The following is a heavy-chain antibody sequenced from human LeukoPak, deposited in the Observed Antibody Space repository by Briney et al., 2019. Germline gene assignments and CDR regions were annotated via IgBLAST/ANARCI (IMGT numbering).Heavy chain of an antibody. Sequence: ASVKVSCKASGYSFNSYGRSWGRQAPGQRREWMGWVSGFNGDTDYAQKFQGRVTMTSDPSTNTAHMELRRLRSDDTAVYYCARDHKVGQTYRSGWLDNWGQGTLVTVSS. D-gene: IGHD6-19*01. CDR2: VSGFNGDT. CDR1: GYSFNSYG. V-gene: IGHV1-18*01. CDR3: ARDHKVGQTYRSGWLDN. J-gene: IGHJ4*02.